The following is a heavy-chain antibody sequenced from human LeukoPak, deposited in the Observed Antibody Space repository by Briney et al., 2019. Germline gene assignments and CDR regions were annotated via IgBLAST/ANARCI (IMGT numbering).Heavy chain of an antibody. Sequence: GGSLRLSCAASGFSFSAYTLTWVRQAPGKGLEWVSAISGSGDSTYYADSVKGRFIISRDNSKKTLYIQMNSPRDEDTALYYCARVSSLGSSSWYFDYWGQGSLVTVSP. CDR2: ISGSGDST. CDR3: ARVSSLGSSSWYFDY. D-gene: IGHD6-13*01. V-gene: IGHV3-23*01. CDR1: GFSFSAYT. J-gene: IGHJ4*02.